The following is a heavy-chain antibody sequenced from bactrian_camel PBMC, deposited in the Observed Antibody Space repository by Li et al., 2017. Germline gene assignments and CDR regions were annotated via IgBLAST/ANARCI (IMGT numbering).Heavy chain of an antibody. D-gene: IGHD1*01. Sequence: VQLVESGGDLVRPGGSLRLSCVASGFTFSDYTMTWVRQAPAKGLEWVSDINSSGRTTNYADSVKGRFTISRDNAKNTLYLQMNSLKPEDTAVYYCTRSYFGASHNTFAFWGQGTQVTVS. CDR3: TRSYFGASHNTFAF. J-gene: IGHJ4*01. V-gene: IGHV3S42*01. CDR2: INSSGRTT. CDR1: GFTFSDYT.